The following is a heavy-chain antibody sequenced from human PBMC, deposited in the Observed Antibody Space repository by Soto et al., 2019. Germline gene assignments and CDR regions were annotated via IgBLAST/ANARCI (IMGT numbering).Heavy chain of an antibody. Sequence: QVQLVEYGGDLVKPGGSLRLSCAASRLTFSNYYMSWIRQAPGKGLEWVSYISGSGNTIYYADSVEGRFTVSRDNAKNSLYLQMNSLRAEDTAVYYCASWVLRGPGSFPYGMDVWGQGTTVTVSS. J-gene: IGHJ6*02. V-gene: IGHV3-11*01. CDR2: ISGSGNTI. D-gene: IGHD3-10*02. CDR1: RLTFSNYY. CDR3: ASWVLRGPGSFPYGMDV.